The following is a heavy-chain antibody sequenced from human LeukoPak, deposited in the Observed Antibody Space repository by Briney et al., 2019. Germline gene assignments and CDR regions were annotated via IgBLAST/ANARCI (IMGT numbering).Heavy chain of an antibody. J-gene: IGHJ4*02. CDR2: IRYDGSNK. V-gene: IGHV3-30*02. D-gene: IGHD6-13*01. CDR1: GFTFSSYG. Sequence: GGSLRLSCAASGFTFSSYGMHWVRQAPGKGLEWVAFIRYDGSNKYYADSVKGRFTISRDNSKNTLYLQMNSLRAEDTAVYYCARLAAAGTTGFDYWGQGTLVTVSS. CDR3: ARLAAAGTTGFDY.